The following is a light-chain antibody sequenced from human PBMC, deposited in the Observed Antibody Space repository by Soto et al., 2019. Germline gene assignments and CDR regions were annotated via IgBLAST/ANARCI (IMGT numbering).Light chain of an antibody. CDR1: QRLLHSNGNIF. CDR2: LGF. V-gene: IGKV2-28*01. CDR3: MQALQTPYT. J-gene: IGKJ2*01. Sequence: DIVMTQSPPSLTVTPGEPASISCSSSQRLLHSNGNIFLDWYLQKPGQSPQLLIYLGFNRASGVPDRVSGSAAGTDFTLKISRVEAEDAGVYYCMQALQTPYTFGQGTKLEIK.